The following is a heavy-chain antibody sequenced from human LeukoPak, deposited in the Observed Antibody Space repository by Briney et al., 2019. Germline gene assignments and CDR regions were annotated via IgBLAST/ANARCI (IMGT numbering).Heavy chain of an antibody. J-gene: IGHJ4*02. V-gene: IGHV1-2*02. CDR1: GYTFTGYY. CDR2: INPNSGGT. D-gene: IGHD4-17*01. Sequence: ASVKVSCKAPGYTFTGYYMHWVRQAPGQGLEWMGWINPNSGGTNYAQKFQGRVTMTRDTSISTAYMELSRLRSDDTAVYYCAISAMYGDYAFFYFDYWGQGTLVTVSS. CDR3: AISAMYGDYAFFYFDY.